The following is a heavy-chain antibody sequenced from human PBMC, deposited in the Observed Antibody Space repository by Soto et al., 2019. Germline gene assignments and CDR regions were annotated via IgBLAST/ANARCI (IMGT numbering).Heavy chain of an antibody. Sequence: QVQLVESGGGVVQPGRSLRLSCAASGFTFSSYGMHWVRQAPGKGLEWVAVIWYDGSNKYYADSVKGRFTISRDNSKNTLYLQMNSRRAEDTAVYYCARYNYYDSSDPWFDPWGQGTLVTVSS. D-gene: IGHD3-22*01. CDR2: IWYDGSNK. V-gene: IGHV3-33*01. CDR1: GFTFSSYG. CDR3: ARYNYYDSSDPWFDP. J-gene: IGHJ5*02.